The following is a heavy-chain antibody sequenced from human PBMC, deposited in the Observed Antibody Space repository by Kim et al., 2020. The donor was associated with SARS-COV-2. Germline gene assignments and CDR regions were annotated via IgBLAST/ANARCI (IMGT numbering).Heavy chain of an antibody. J-gene: IGHJ5*02. V-gene: IGHV3-20*01. Sequence: GGSLRLSCAASGFTFDDYGMSWVRQAPGKGLEWVSGINWNGGSTGYADSVKGRFTNSRXNAKNSLYLQMNXXRAEDTALYHCARVXXXYYDSSGYSNWFXXWGQGXXVTVSS. CDR2: INWNGGST. CDR3: ARVXXXYYDSSGYSNWFXX. CDR1: GFTFDDYG. D-gene: IGHD3-22*01.